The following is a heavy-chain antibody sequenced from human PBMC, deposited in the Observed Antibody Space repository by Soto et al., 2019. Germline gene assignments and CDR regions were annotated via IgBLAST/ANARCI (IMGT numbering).Heavy chain of an antibody. CDR1: GYPFIKYG. Sequence: QLQLVQSAAEVKKPGASVRVSCKAYGYPFIKYGISWIRQAPEQGLEWMGWIKVDSGYTNYAQKFQGRVTMTADTSSDTAFMELRSLRLGGTAVYFCATSYDTGFDPWGQGTLVSVSS. V-gene: IGHV1-18*04. CDR3: ATSYDTGFDP. D-gene: IGHD3-9*01. J-gene: IGHJ5*02. CDR2: IKVDSGYT.